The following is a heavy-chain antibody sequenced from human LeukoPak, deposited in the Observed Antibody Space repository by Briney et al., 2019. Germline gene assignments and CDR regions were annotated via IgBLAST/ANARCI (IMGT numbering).Heavy chain of an antibody. CDR1: GGTFSSYA. V-gene: IGHV1-69*05. CDR3: AATPDYDFWSGYFSA. J-gene: IGHJ4*02. D-gene: IGHD3-3*01. CDR2: IIPIFGTA. Sequence: SVKVSCKASGGTFSSYAISWVRRAPGQGLEWMGRIIPIFGTANYAQKFQGRVTITTDESTSTAYMELSSLRSEDTAVYYCAATPDYDFWSGYFSAWGQGTLVTVSS.